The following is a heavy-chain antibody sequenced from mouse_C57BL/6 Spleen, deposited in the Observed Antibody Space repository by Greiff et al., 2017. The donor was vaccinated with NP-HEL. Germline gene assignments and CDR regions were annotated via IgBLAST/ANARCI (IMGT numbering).Heavy chain of an antibody. CDR2: IYPGSGST. CDR1: GYTFTSYW. V-gene: IGHV1-55*01. CDR3: ARHLLPRAMDY. J-gene: IGHJ4*01. Sequence: VQLQQSGAELVKPGASVKMSCKASGYTFTSYWITWVKQRPGQGLEWIGDIYPGSGSTNYNEKFKSKATLTVDTSSSTAYMQLSSLTSEDSAVYYCARHLLPRAMDYWGQGTSVTVSS.